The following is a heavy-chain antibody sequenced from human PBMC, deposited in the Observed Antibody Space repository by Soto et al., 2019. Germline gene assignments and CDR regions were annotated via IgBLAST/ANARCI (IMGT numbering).Heavy chain of an antibody. D-gene: IGHD2-15*01. CDR2: MHHSGSI. V-gene: IGHV4-4*02. CDR1: GDSISNNKW. J-gene: IGHJ4*02. Sequence: SETLSLTCSVSGDSISNNKWWSWVRQPPGKGLEWIGEMHHSGSIHYNASLKSRATLSVDKSRNQFSLQLTSVTAADTAVYYCARLVERQCLNQWGQGTLVTVSS. CDR3: ARLVERQCLNQ.